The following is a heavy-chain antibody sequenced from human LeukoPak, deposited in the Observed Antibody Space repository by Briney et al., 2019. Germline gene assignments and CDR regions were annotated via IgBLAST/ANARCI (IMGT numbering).Heavy chain of an antibody. V-gene: IGHV3-15*01. CDR1: GFTFSHTL. J-gene: IGHJ3*02. CDR2: IKRKIEGGTT. Sequence: PGGSLRLSCAASGFTFSHTLMNWVRPAPGKGLEWVCRIKRKIEGGTTDYSAPVKGRFTISRDDSKSTLYLQMNSLKTEDTAMYYCCTDDSGSYFQGDPFDIWGQGTMVTVSS. CDR3: CTDDSGSYFQGDPFDI. D-gene: IGHD1-26*01.